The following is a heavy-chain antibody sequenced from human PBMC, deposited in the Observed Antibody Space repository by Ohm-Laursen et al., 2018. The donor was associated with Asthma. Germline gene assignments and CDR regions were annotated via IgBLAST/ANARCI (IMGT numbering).Heavy chain of an antibody. Sequence: SLRLSCSAPGFTFINYWMSWVRQAPGKGLEWVANIKHDGSETYYVDSVKGRFTISRDNAKNSVYLQMNSLRAEDTAVFYCTRFHYSGLDVWGQGTTVTVSS. CDR3: TRFHYSGLDV. CDR1: GFTFINYW. V-gene: IGHV3-7*01. J-gene: IGHJ6*02. CDR2: IKHDGSET.